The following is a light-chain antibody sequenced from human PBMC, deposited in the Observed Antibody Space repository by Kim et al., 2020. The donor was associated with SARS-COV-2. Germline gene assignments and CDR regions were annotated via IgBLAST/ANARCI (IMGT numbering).Light chain of an antibody. J-gene: IGKJ4*01. CDR3: QQRSKWPQAT. CDR2: DAS. V-gene: IGKV3-11*01. CDR1: QSVSRY. Sequence: EIVLTQTPATLSLSPGERATLSCRASQSVSRYLAWYQQKPGQAPRLLIYDASNRATGIPARFSGSGSGTDFTLTISRLEPEDSAVYYCQQRSKWPQATFGGGTKVDIK.